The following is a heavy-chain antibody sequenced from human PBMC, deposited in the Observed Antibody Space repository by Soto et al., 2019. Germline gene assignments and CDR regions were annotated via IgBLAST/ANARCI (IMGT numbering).Heavy chain of an antibody. CDR3: ARDPVTHFDS. V-gene: IGHV3-21*01. J-gene: IGHJ4*02. CDR1: GFTFSTYS. D-gene: IGHD4-4*01. Sequence: EVQLVESGGGLVKPGGSLRLSCAASGFTFSTYSMNWVRQAPGKGLEWVSSISSGSSYIYYADSVKGRFTISRDNAKNSVYLQRNSLRAEDTAVYYCARDPVTHFDSWGQGTLVTVSS. CDR2: ISSGSSYI.